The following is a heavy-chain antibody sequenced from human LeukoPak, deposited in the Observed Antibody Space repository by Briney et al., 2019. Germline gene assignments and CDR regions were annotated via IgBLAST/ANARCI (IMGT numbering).Heavy chain of an antibody. V-gene: IGHV3-30*18. J-gene: IGHJ4*02. D-gene: IGHD2-21*02. CDR2: ISYDGSNK. Sequence: GGSLRLSCAASGFTFSSYGMHWVRQAPGKGLEWVAVISYDGSNKYYADSVKGRFTISRDNSKNTLYLQMNSLRAEDTAVYYCAKDLDKGDKYYFDYWGQGTLVTVSS. CDR1: GFTFSSYG. CDR3: AKDLDKGDKYYFDY.